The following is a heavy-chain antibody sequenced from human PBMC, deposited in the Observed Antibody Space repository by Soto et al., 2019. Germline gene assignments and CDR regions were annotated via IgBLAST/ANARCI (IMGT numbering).Heavy chain of an antibody. CDR2: IIPIFGTA. D-gene: IGHD3-22*01. V-gene: IGHV1-69*05. J-gene: IGHJ4*02. Sequence: QVQLVQSGAEVKKPGSSVKVSCKASGGTFSSYAISWVRQAPGQGLEWMGGIIPIFGTANYAQKFQGRVTITXGELTXXAYMELSSLRSEDTAVYYCARGLTHYDSSGYTTGYWGQGTLVTVSS. CDR1: GGTFSSYA. CDR3: ARGLTHYDSSGYTTGY.